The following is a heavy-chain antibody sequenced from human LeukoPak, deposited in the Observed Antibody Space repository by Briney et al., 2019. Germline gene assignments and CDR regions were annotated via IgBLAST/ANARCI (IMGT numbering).Heavy chain of an antibody. CDR2: ISESGGDT. CDR1: GFTFASYS. CDR3: ATDLKTLFGVVTIRYWYFDL. Sequence: GGSLRLSCAVSGFTFASYSMSWVRQAPGKGLEWVSAISESGGDTYYADSVKGRFTVSRDNSKNTLFLQMDSLRAEDTAVYYCATDLKTLFGVVTIRYWYFDLWGRGTLVTVSS. D-gene: IGHD3-3*01. V-gene: IGHV3-23*01. J-gene: IGHJ2*01.